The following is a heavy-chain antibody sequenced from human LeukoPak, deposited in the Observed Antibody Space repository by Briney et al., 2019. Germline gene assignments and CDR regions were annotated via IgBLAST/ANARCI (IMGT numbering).Heavy chain of an antibody. CDR2: ISAYNGNT. J-gene: IGHJ3*02. Sequence: GASVKVSCKASGYTFTSYGISWVRQAPGQGLEWMGWISAYNGNTNYAQKLQGRVTMTTDTSTSTAYMELSRLRSDDTAVYYCARVGQEDQIFGEFDIWGQGTMATVSS. CDR3: ARVGQEDQIFGEFDI. V-gene: IGHV1-18*01. CDR1: GYTFTSYG. D-gene: IGHD3-3*01.